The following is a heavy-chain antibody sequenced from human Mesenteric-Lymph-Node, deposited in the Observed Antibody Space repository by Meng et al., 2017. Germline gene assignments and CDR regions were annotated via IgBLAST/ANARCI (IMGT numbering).Heavy chain of an antibody. V-gene: IGHV4-4*02. J-gene: IGHJ4*02. CDR2: IYHSGST. CDR3: ARAGIAVAGTFSDY. Sequence: VQLQESGPGLVKPSQTLSLTCTVSGDSFSSSNWWSWVRQPPGKGLEWIGEIYHSGSTNYNPSLKSRVTISVDKSKNQFSLKLSSVTAADTAVYYCARAGIAVAGTFSDYWGQGTLVTVSS. D-gene: IGHD6-19*01. CDR1: GDSFSSSNW.